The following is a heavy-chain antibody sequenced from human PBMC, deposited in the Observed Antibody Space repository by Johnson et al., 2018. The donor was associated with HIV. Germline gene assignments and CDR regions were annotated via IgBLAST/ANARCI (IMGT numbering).Heavy chain of an antibody. Sequence: VQLIESGGGLVKPGGSLRLSCAASGFTFINAWMSWVRQAPGKGLEWVGRIYSKTDGGTTEYAAPVKGRFTLSRDNAKNSLYLQMNSLRAEDTAVYYCARDPVSHYYDSSGSLDDAFDIWGQGTMVTVSS. D-gene: IGHD3-22*01. V-gene: IGHV3-15*01. J-gene: IGHJ3*02. CDR2: IYSKTDGGTT. CDR3: ARDPVSHYYDSSGSLDDAFDI. CDR1: GFTFINAW.